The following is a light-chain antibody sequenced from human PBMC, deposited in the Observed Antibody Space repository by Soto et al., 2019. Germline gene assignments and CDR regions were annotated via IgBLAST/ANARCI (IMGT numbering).Light chain of an antibody. J-gene: IGKJ1*01. CDR1: QSVSRN. CDR2: GAF. V-gene: IGKV3-15*01. Sequence: EIVLTQSPGTLSLSPGERATLSCRASQSVSRNLAWYQQKPGQAPSLLIYGAFTRATGIPARFSGTGSGTEFNLTISSLQPEDFALYYCQQYNDWPLTFGQGTKVDIK. CDR3: QQYNDWPLT.